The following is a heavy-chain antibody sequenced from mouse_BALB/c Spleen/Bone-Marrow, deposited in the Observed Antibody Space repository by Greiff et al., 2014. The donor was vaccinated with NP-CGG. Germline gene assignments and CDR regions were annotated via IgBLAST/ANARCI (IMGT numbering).Heavy chain of an antibody. Sequence: EVQLVESGGGLVQPGGSRKLSCAASGFTFSSFAMHWVRQAPEKGLEWVAYISSGSITIYYADTVKGRFTISRDNPKNTLFLQMTSLRSEDTAMYYCARDYGYGAMDYWGQGTSVTVSS. CDR1: GFTFSSFA. V-gene: IGHV5-17*02. J-gene: IGHJ4*01. D-gene: IGHD1-2*01. CDR3: ARDYGYGAMDY. CDR2: ISSGSITI.